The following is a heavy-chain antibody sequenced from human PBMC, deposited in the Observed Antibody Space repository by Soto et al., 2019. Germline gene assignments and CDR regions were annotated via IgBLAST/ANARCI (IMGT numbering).Heavy chain of an antibody. CDR2: ISFDGKNE. V-gene: IGHV3-30*04. CDR1: EFTFSSYA. D-gene: IGHD2-15*01. Sequence: GGSLRLSCAASEFTFSSYAMHWVRQAPGRGLEWVALISFDGKNEYYADSVKGRFTIARDNSRNMVYLEMNGLRPDDTATYFCARPIPRWSYHYGMDVWGHGTTVTVYS. J-gene: IGHJ6*02. CDR3: ARPIPRWSYHYGMDV.